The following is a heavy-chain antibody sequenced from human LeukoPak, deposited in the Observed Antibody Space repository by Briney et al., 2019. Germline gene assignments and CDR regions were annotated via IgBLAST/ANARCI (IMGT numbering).Heavy chain of an antibody. D-gene: IGHD3-16*01. Sequence: PGGSLRLSCAASGFIFSNFGMNWVRRAPGKGLEWISYMSSSGNTLYYADSMKGRFTISRDNAKNSLFLQMNSLRAEDTAVYYCARGDFGDYWGQGTLVTVSS. V-gene: IGHV3-48*03. CDR2: MSSSGNTL. J-gene: IGHJ4*02. CDR3: ARGDFGDY. CDR1: GFIFSNFG.